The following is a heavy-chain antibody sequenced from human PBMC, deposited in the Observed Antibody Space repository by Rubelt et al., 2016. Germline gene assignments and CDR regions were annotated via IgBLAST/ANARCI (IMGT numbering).Heavy chain of an antibody. V-gene: IGHV1-69*06. Sequence: QVQLVQSGAEVKKPGSSVKVSCKASGGTFSSYAISWVRQAPGQGLEWMGGIIPIFGTANYAQKFQGRVTITADKSTSTAYMELSSLRSEDTAVYYCASPPYDILTGYDYYYGMDVWGQGTTVTVS. CDR1: GGTFSSYA. J-gene: IGHJ6*02. CDR2: IIPIFGTA. CDR3: ASPPYDILTGYDYYYGMDV. D-gene: IGHD3-9*01.